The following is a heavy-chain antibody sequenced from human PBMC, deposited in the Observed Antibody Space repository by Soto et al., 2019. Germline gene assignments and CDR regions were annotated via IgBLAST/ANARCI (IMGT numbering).Heavy chain of an antibody. D-gene: IGHD1-26*01. V-gene: IGHV1-2*02. Sequence: SVKVSCKASGYTFTAYYVHWVRQAPGQGLEWMGWVNPLTGDTTYAQKFEGRVTMTRGTSISTAYMELSRLRSDDTAIYYCARQQDRGIMAAGFDYWGQGTPVTVSS. CDR2: VNPLTGDT. CDR3: ARQQDRGIMAAGFDY. J-gene: IGHJ4*02. CDR1: GYTFTAYY.